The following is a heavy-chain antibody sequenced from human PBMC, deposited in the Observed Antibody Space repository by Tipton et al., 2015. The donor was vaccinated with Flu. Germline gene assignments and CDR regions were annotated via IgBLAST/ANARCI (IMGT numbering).Heavy chain of an antibody. D-gene: IGHD6-19*01. Sequence: TLSLTCTVSGGSIGSGNYFWNWIRQPAGKGLEWIGRIHTSGTTYYKPSLKSRVTISVDTSKNYFSLKLNSVTVADTAVYFCARAESSVWAGYYYGLDVWGQGTTVTVSS. CDR3: ARAESSVWAGYYYGLDV. J-gene: IGHJ6*02. CDR1: GGSIGSGNYF. V-gene: IGHV4-61*02. CDR2: IHTSGTT.